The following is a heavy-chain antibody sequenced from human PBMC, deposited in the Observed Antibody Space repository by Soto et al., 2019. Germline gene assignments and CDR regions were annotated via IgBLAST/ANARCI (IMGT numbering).Heavy chain of an antibody. CDR2: ISGSGGST. J-gene: IGHJ5*01. Sequence: EVQLLESGGGLVQPGGSLRLSCAASGFTVSSYAMSWVRQAPGKGLEWVSGISGSGGSTYNADSVKGRFTISRDNSKNTLYLQMNSLRAEDTAIYHCVKDGLWGATEGDWFDSWGQGTLVTVSS. D-gene: IGHD1-26*01. V-gene: IGHV3-23*01. CDR1: GFTVSSYA. CDR3: VKDGLWGATEGDWFDS.